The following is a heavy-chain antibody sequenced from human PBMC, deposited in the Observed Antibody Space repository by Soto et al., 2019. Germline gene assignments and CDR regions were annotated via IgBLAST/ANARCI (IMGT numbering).Heavy chain of an antibody. CDR3: AKDVGFQQLLFVFET. CDR1: GYNFVKYG. CDR2: ISPYNGNT. V-gene: IGHV1-18*01. D-gene: IGHD6-13*01. Sequence: ASVNVSCKASGYNFVKYGITWVRQAPGQGLEWLGWISPYNGNTKYAQKIQGRVITTTDTSTTTAYLELLSLTSDDTAVYFCAKDVGFQQLLFVFETWGQGTLVTVSS. J-gene: IGHJ5*02.